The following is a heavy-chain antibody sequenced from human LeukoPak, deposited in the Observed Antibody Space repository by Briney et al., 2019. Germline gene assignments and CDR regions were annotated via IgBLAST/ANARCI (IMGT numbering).Heavy chain of an antibody. CDR3: AGDSRGATLYYYYYMDV. D-gene: IGHD1-26*01. Sequence: PSETLSLTCTVSGASISSYYWSWIRQPPGKGLEWIGYIYYIGSTNYNPSLKSRVTISVDTSKNQFSLKLSSVTAADTPVYYCAGDSRGATLYYYYYMDVWGKGTTVTISS. CDR2: IYYIGST. CDR1: GASISSYY. J-gene: IGHJ6*03. V-gene: IGHV4-59*01.